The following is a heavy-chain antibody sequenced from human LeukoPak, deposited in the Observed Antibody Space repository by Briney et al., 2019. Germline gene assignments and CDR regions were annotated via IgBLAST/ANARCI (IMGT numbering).Heavy chain of an antibody. D-gene: IGHD5-18*01. Sequence: SGPTLVKPPQTLTLTCTFSGFSLSTSGVGVGWIRQPPGKALEWLALIYWNDDKRYSPSLKSRLTITKDTSKNQVVLTMTNMDPVDTATYYCAHSSWDYGYPFFDYWGQGTLVTVSS. CDR2: IYWNDDK. V-gene: IGHV2-5*01. J-gene: IGHJ4*02. CDR3: AHSSWDYGYPFFDY. CDR1: GFSLSTSGVG.